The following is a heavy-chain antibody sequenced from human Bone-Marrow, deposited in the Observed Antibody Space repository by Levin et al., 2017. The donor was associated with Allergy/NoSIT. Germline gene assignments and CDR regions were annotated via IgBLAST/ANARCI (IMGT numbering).Heavy chain of an antibody. V-gene: IGHV4-31*03. CDR3: ARDKGGKYYFDY. CDR2: IYHSGSA. CDR1: GGSISTEGYF. D-gene: IGHD1-1*01. Sequence: SQTLSLTCTVSGGSISTEGYFWGWIRQHPGKDLEWIGYIYHSGSAFHYNPSLKSRTTISVDTSKNQFSLKLSSVIAADSAVYYCARDKGGKYYFDYWGQGTLVTVSS. J-gene: IGHJ4*02.